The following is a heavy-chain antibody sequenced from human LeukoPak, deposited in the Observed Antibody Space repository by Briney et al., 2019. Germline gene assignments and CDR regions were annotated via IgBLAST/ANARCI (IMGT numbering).Heavy chain of an antibody. J-gene: IGHJ4*02. CDR2: INPSGGST. V-gene: IGHV1-46*01. CDR3: ARDDNLAKNTMIQGY. Sequence: GASVKVSCKASGYTFTGYYMHWVRQAPGQGLEWMGIINPSGGSTSYAQKFQGRVTMTRDTSTSTVYMELSSLRSEDTAVYYCARDDNLAKNTMIQGYWGQGTLATVSS. D-gene: IGHD3-22*01. CDR1: GYTFTGYY.